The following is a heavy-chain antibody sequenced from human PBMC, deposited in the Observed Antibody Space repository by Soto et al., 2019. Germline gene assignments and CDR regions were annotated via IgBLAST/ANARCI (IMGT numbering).Heavy chain of an antibody. D-gene: IGHD4-17*01. CDR1: RFTFSSYS. Sequence: LXLSCDASRFTFSSYSMNWVRQAPGKGREWVSSISSSSSYIYYADSVKGRFTISRDNAKNSLYLQMNSLRAEDTAVYYCARGPPRGDYGDYIGYWGQGTLVTVSS. CDR3: ARGPPRGDYGDYIGY. CDR2: ISSSSSYI. V-gene: IGHV3-21*01. J-gene: IGHJ4*02.